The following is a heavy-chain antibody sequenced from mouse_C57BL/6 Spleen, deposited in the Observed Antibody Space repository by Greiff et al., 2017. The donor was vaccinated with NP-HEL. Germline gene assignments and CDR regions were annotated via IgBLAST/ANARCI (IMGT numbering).Heavy chain of an antibody. CDR1: GYTFTDYY. CDR3: ARRVYGSSGLYYAMDY. Sequence: QVQLKESGAELVRPGASVKLSCKASGYTFTDYYINWVKQRPGQGLEWIARIYPGSGNTYYNEKFKGKATLTAEKSSSTAYMQLSSLTSEDSAVYFCARRVYGSSGLYYAMDYWGQGTSVTVSS. CDR2: IYPGSGNT. V-gene: IGHV1-76*01. J-gene: IGHJ4*01. D-gene: IGHD1-1*01.